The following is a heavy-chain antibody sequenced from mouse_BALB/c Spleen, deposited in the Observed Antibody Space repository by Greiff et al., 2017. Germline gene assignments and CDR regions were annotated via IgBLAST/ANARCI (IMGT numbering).Heavy chain of an antibody. Sequence: EVKLQESGGGLVKPGGSLKLSCAASGFTFSSYAMSWVRQSPEKRLEWVAEISSGGSYTYYPDTVTGRFTISRDNAKNTLYLEMSSLRSEDTAMYYCAREDYGSSYRYFDVWGAGTTVTVSS. V-gene: IGHV5-9-4*01. CDR2: ISSGGSYT. CDR3: AREDYGSSYRYFDV. CDR1: GFTFSSYA. J-gene: IGHJ1*01. D-gene: IGHD1-1*01.